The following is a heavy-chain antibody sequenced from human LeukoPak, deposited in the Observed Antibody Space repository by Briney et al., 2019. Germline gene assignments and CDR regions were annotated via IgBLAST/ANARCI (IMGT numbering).Heavy chain of an antibody. J-gene: IGHJ6*03. Sequence: ASVKVSCKASGYTFTGYYMHWVRQAPGQGLEWMGWINPNSGGTNYAQKFQGRVTMTRDTSISTAYMELSSLRFEDTAVYYCARQLERRYYYYMDVWGKGTTVTVSS. D-gene: IGHD1-1*01. V-gene: IGHV1-2*02. CDR1: GYTFTGYY. CDR3: ARQLERRYYYYMDV. CDR2: INPNSGGT.